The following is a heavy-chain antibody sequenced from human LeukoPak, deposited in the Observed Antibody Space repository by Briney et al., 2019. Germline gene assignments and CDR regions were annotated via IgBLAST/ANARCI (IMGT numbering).Heavy chain of an antibody. J-gene: IGHJ3*02. V-gene: IGHV3-53*01. CDR1: GFTVSSNY. CDR3: AKGEAVAGTGAFDI. D-gene: IGHD6-19*01. Sequence: PGGSLRLSCAASGFTVSSNYMSWVRQAPGKGGEWVSVIYSGGSTYYADSVKGRFTISRDNSKNTLYLQMNSLRAEDTAVYYCAKGEAVAGTGAFDIWGQGTMVTVSS. CDR2: IYSGGST.